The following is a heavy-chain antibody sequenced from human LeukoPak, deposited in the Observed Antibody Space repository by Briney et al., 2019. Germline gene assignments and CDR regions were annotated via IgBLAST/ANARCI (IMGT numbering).Heavy chain of an antibody. Sequence: GGSLRLSCAASGFTFSFYWLSWVRQAPGKGLEWVASIKQDGTEEQYVDSVKGRFTISRDTAKSSLYLQMNSLRGEDTAVYYCAFGGVIAWYFDYWGQGTLITVSS. J-gene: IGHJ4*02. D-gene: IGHD3-16*02. CDR1: GFTFSFYW. CDR2: IKQDGTEE. CDR3: AFGGVIAWYFDY. V-gene: IGHV3-7*01.